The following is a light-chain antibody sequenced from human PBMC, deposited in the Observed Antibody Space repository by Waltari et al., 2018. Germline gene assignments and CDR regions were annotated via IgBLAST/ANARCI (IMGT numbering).Light chain of an antibody. Sequence: QSALTQPASVSGSPGQSITIFCTGTSSDVGSYNLVSWYQQYPGKAPKLMIYEGSKRPSGVSNRFSGSKPGNTASLTISGLQADDEADYYCCSYAGSTSWVFGGGTKVTVL. CDR2: EGS. CDR3: CSYAGSTSWV. J-gene: IGLJ3*02. CDR1: SSDVGSYNL. V-gene: IGLV2-23*01.